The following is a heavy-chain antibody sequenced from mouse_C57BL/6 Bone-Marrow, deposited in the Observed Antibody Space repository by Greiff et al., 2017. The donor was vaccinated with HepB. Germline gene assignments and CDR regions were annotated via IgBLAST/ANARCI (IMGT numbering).Heavy chain of an antibody. CDR2: INPSSGYT. J-gene: IGHJ2*01. D-gene: IGHD3-2*02. CDR1: GYTFTSYT. V-gene: IGHV1-4*01. CDR3: ARSGTAQAKRGYYFDY. Sequence: VKLQESGAELARPGASVKMSCKASGYTFTSYTMHWVKQRPGQGLEWIGYINPSSGYTKYNQKFKDKATLTADKSSSTADMQLSSLTSEDSAVYYCARSGTAQAKRGYYFDYWGQGTTLTVSS.